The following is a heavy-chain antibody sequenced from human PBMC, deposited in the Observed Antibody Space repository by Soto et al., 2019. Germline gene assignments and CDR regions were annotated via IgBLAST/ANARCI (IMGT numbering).Heavy chain of an antibody. CDR1: GFTFDDYA. CDR3: AKGPLTPRFLEWLSLPDY. CDR2: ISWNSGSI. Sequence: EVQLVESGGGLVQPGRSLRLSCAASGFTFDDYAMHWVRQAPGKGLEWVSGISWNSGSIGYADSVKGRFTISRDNAKNSLYLQMNSLRAEDTALYYCAKGPLTPRFLEWLSLPDYWGQGTLVTVSS. D-gene: IGHD3-3*01. J-gene: IGHJ4*02. V-gene: IGHV3-9*01.